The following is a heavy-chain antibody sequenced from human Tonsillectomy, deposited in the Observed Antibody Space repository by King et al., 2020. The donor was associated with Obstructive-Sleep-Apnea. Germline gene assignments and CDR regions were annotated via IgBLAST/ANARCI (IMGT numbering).Heavy chain of an antibody. V-gene: IGHV3-30-3*01. J-gene: IGHJ4*02. Sequence: VQLVESGGGVVQPGRSLRLSCAASGFTFSSYAMHWVRQAPGKGLEWVAVISYDGSNKYYADSVKGRFTISRDNSKNTRYLQMNSLRAEDTAVYYCAREREVYSGYDLGADYWGQGTLVTVSS. D-gene: IGHD5-12*01. CDR2: ISYDGSNK. CDR3: AREREVYSGYDLGADY. CDR1: GFTFSSYA.